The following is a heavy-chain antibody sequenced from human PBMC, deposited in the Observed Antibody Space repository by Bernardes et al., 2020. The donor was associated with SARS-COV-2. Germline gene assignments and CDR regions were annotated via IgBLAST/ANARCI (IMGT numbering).Heavy chain of an antibody. D-gene: IGHD2-8*01. V-gene: IGHV2-5*02. Sequence: SGPTLVKPTQTLILTCTFSGFSLSTVGEGVHWIRQPPGKALEWLAVIYWDDDKRYNPSLENRLTITKDTAKNQVVLTMTNLDPVDTATYFCAHSKLMATSRDWFDPWGQGTLVTVSS. CDR2: IYWDDDK. J-gene: IGHJ5*02. CDR3: AHSKLMATSRDWFDP. CDR1: GFSLSTVGEG.